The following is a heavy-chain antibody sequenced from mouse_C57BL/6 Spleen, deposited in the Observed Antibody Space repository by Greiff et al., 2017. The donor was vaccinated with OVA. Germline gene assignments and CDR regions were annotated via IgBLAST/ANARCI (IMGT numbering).Heavy chain of an antibody. Sequence: EVQRVESGGGLVKPGGSLKLSCAASGFTFSSYTMSWVRQTPEKRLEWVATISGGGGNTYYPDSVKGRFTISRDNAKNTLYLQMSSLRSEDTALYYCARHDGYYVRTAMDYWGQGTSVTVSS. J-gene: IGHJ4*01. D-gene: IGHD2-3*01. CDR2: ISGGGGNT. CDR1: GFTFSSYT. CDR3: ARHDGYYVRTAMDY. V-gene: IGHV5-9*01.